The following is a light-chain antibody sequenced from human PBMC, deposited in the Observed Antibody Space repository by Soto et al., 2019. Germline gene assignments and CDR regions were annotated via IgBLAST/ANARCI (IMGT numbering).Light chain of an antibody. J-gene: IGKJ4*01. Sequence: DIQLTQSPSFLSASVGDRVTIPCRASQGISSYLAWYQQKPGKAPKLLIYAASTLQSGVPSRFSGSGSGTEFTLTISSLQPEDFATYYCQQLNSYRLTFGGGTKVEIK. CDR1: QGISSY. CDR3: QQLNSYRLT. V-gene: IGKV1-9*01. CDR2: AAS.